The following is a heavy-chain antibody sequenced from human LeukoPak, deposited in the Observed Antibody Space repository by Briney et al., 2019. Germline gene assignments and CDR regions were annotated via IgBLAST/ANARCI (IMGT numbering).Heavy chain of an antibody. CDR2: INPSGGST. Sequence: VASVKVSCKASGYTFTSYYMHWVRQAPGQGLEWMGIINPSGGSTSYAQKFQGRVTMTRDTSTSTVYMELSSLRSGDTAVYYSARGFVVRGVIIGFSRFDPWGQGTPVTVSS. D-gene: IGHD3-10*01. CDR3: ARGFVVRGVIIGFSRFDP. V-gene: IGHV1-46*01. CDR1: GYTFTSYY. J-gene: IGHJ5*02.